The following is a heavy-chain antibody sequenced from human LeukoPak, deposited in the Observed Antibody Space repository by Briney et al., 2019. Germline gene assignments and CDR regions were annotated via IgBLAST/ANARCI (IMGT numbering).Heavy chain of an antibody. CDR3: ARDMRKYSSGWYPPGY. J-gene: IGHJ4*02. CDR2: ISSSSSYI. D-gene: IGHD6-19*01. V-gene: IGHV3-21*01. Sequence: GGSLRLSCAASGFTFSSYSMNWVRQAPGKGLEWVSSISSSSSYIYYADLVKGRFTISRDNAENSLYLQMNSLRAEDTAVYYCARDMRKYSSGWYPPGYWGQGTLVTVPS. CDR1: GFTFSSYS.